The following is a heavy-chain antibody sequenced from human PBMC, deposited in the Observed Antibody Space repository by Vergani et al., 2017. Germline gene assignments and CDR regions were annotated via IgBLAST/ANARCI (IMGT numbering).Heavy chain of an antibody. CDR1: GFTFSSYS. CDR2: ISSSSSYI. D-gene: IGHD2-2*01. V-gene: IGHV3-21*01. CDR3: ARGGGYCSSTSCPKYYFDY. J-gene: IGHJ4*02. Sequence: EVQLVESGGDLVKPGGSLRLSCAASGFTFSSYSMNWVRQAPGKGLEWVSSISSSSSYIYYADSVKGRFTISRENAKNSLYLQMNSLRAEDTAVYYCARGGGYCSSTSCPKYYFDYWGQGTLVTVSS.